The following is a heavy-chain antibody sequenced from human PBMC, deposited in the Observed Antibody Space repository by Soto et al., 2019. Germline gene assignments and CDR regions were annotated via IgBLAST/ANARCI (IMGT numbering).Heavy chain of an antibody. Sequence: GESLKISCKGSGYSFTSYWIGWVRQMPGKGLEWMGIIYPGDSDTRYSPSFQGQVTISADKSISTAYLQWSSLKASDTAMYYCARRGNTVTYYYYGMDVWGQGTTVTVSS. CDR1: GYSFTSYW. CDR3: ARRGNTVTYYYYGMDV. V-gene: IGHV5-51*01. D-gene: IGHD4-4*01. CDR2: IYPGDSDT. J-gene: IGHJ6*02.